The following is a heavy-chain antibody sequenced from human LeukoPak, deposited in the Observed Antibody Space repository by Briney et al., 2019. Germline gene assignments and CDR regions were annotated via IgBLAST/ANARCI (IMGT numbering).Heavy chain of an antibody. D-gene: IGHD3-22*01. CDR3: IRVVPYYDSSGYFDY. CDR2: IRSKAYGGTT. J-gene: IGHJ4*02. Sequence: GGSLRLSCTASGFTFGDYAMSWFRQAPGKGLEWVGFIRSKAYGGTTEYAASVKGRFTISRDDSKSIAYLQMNSLKTEDTAVYYCIRVVPYYDSSGYFDYWGQGTLVTVSS. CDR1: GFTFGDYA. V-gene: IGHV3-49*03.